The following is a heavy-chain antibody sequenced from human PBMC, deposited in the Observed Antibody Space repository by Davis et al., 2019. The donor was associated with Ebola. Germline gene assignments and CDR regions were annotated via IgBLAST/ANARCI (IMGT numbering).Heavy chain of an antibody. V-gene: IGHV4-61*01. Sequence: SETLSLTCTVSGGSVSSGSYYWSWIRQPPGKGLEWIGYIYYSGSTNYNPSLKSRVTISVDTSKNQFSLKLSSVTAADTAVYYCAREGWGIAAARTGTYYYGMDVWGQGTTVTVSS. CDR1: GGSVSSGSYY. CDR3: AREGWGIAAARTGTYYYGMDV. J-gene: IGHJ6*02. D-gene: IGHD6-13*01. CDR2: IYYSGST.